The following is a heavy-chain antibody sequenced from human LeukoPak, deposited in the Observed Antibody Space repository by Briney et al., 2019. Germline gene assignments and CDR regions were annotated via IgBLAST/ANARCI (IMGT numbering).Heavy chain of an antibody. CDR1: GDSISSGDYY. CDR3: ARTRSPGYSGYDGFDP. CDR2: ISSSGST. V-gene: IGHV4-61*02. J-gene: IGHJ5*02. Sequence: SETLSLTCTVSGDSISSGDYYWSWIRQPAGKGLEWIGRISSSGSTNYNPSLKSRVTISVDTSKNQFSLRLSSVTAADTAVYYCARTRSPGYSGYDGFDPWGRGTLVTVSS. D-gene: IGHD5-12*01.